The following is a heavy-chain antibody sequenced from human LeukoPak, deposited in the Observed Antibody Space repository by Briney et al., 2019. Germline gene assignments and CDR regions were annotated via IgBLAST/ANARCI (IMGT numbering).Heavy chain of an antibody. Sequence: GGSLRLSCAASGFTFSSYAMSWVRQAPGKGLEWVSAISGSGGSTYYADSVKGRFTISRDNSKNTLYLQMNSLRAEDTALYYXXXVAGQGILDYWGQGTLVTVSS. CDR3: XXVAGQGILDY. J-gene: IGHJ4*02. CDR2: ISGSGGST. V-gene: IGHV3-23*01. CDR1: GFTFSSYA. D-gene: IGHD6-19*01.